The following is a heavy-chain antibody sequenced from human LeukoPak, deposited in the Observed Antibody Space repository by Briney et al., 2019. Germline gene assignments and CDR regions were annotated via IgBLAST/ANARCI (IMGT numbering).Heavy chain of an antibody. V-gene: IGHV4-59*01. Sequence: PSETLSLTCTVSGGSISSYYWSWIRQPPGKGLEWIWYIYYSGSTNYNPSLKSRVTISVDTSKNQFSLKLSSVTAADTAVYYCANALGASRDMDVWGKGTTVTVSS. CDR2: IYYSGST. CDR1: GGSISSYY. D-gene: IGHD1-26*01. J-gene: IGHJ6*03. CDR3: ANALGASRDMDV.